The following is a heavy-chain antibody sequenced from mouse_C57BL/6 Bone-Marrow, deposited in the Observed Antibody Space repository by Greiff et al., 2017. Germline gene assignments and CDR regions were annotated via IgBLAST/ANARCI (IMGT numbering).Heavy chain of an antibody. V-gene: IGHV1-69*01. CDR2: IDPSDSYT. CDR1: GYTFTSYW. Sequence: QVQLQQPGAELVMPGASVKLSCKASGYTFTSYWMHWVKQRPGQGLEWIGEIDPSDSYTNYNQKFKGKSTLTVDKSSSTAYMQLSSLTSEDSAVYYSARGGYYAMDYWGQGTSVTVSS. J-gene: IGHJ4*01. CDR3: ARGGYYAMDY.